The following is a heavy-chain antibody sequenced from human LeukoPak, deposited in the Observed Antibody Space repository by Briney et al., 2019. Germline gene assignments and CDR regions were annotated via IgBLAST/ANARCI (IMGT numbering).Heavy chain of an antibody. CDR2: ISSSGSTI. V-gene: IGHV3-48*03. Sequence: PGGSLRLSCAASGFTVSSNHMTWVRQAPGKGLEWVSYISSSGSTIYYADSVKGRFTISRDNAKNSLYLQMNSLRAEDTAVYYCARAYYDFWSGYYTGYFDYWGQGTLVTVSS. J-gene: IGHJ4*02. D-gene: IGHD3-3*01. CDR3: ARAYYDFWSGYYTGYFDY. CDR1: GFTVSSNH.